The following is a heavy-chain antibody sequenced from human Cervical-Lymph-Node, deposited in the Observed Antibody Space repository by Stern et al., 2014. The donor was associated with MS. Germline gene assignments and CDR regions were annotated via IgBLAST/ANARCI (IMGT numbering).Heavy chain of an antibody. CDR2: IYYSGSP. J-gene: IGHJ5*02. D-gene: IGHD3-10*01. CDR3: ARQDLDYYGSGSYKTRNLGDFDP. V-gene: IGHV4-39*01. Sequence: QVQLQESGPGLVKSSETLSLTCTVSGGAIRSRSYYWGWIRQPPGKGLEWIGSIYYSGSPYYNPSLKSRVTISVDMSHNQFSLKLSFVTAADTAVYYCARQDLDYYGSGSYKTRNLGDFDPWGQGTLVTVSS. CDR1: GGAIRSRSYY.